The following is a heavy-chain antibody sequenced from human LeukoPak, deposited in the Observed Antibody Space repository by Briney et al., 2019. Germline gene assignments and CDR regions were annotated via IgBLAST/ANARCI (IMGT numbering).Heavy chain of an antibody. J-gene: IGHJ5*02. D-gene: IGHD2-2*01. CDR2: IIPIFGTA. CDR1: GGTFSSYA. CDR3: ASVFGCSSAYCYNWFDP. Sequence: SVKVSCKASGGTFSSYAISWVRQAPGQGLEWMGGIIPIFGTANYAQKFQGRVTITADESTSTAYMELSSLRSEDTAVYYCASVFGCSSAYCYNWFDPWGQGTLVTVSS. V-gene: IGHV1-69*13.